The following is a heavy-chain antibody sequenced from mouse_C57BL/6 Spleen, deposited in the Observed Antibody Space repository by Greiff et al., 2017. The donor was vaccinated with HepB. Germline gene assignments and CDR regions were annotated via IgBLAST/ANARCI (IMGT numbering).Heavy chain of an antibody. Sequence: EVQLVESGEGLVKPGGSLKLSCAASGFTFSSYAMSWVRQTPEKRLEWVAYISSGGDYIYYADTVKGRFTISRDNARNTLYLQMSSLKSEDTAMYYCTRDQDTTVVLNWYFDVWGTGTTVTVSS. CDR3: TRDQDTTVVLNWYFDV. V-gene: IGHV5-9-1*02. CDR2: ISSGGDYI. CDR1: GFTFSSYA. J-gene: IGHJ1*03. D-gene: IGHD1-1*01.